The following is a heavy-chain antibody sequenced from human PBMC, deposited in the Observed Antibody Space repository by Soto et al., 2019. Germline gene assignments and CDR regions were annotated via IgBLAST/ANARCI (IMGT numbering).Heavy chain of an antibody. CDR2: ISPNSEKT. CDR3: AREAVSGRTGFDY. D-gene: IGHD6-19*01. Sequence: ASVTVSCKASGYTITNSGISWVRRAPGQGLEWMGWISPNSEKTKIAQRFQGRVTMTTDTSTSTAYMELRSLRSDDTAVYYCAREAVSGRTGFDYWGQGTLVTVSS. V-gene: IGHV1-18*01. J-gene: IGHJ4*02. CDR1: GYTITNSG.